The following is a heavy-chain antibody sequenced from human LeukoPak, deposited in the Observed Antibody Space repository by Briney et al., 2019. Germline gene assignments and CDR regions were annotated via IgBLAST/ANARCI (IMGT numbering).Heavy chain of an antibody. Sequence: ASVKVSCKASGYTFTGYYMDLVRQAPGQGLEWMGWINPNSGGTNYAQKFQGRVTMTRDTSISTAYMELSRLRSDDTAVYYCATSRRVTTFWFYPWGQGTLVTVSS. CDR1: GYTFTGYY. CDR2: INPNSGGT. D-gene: IGHD4-17*01. J-gene: IGHJ5*02. V-gene: IGHV1-2*02. CDR3: ATSRRVTTFWFYP.